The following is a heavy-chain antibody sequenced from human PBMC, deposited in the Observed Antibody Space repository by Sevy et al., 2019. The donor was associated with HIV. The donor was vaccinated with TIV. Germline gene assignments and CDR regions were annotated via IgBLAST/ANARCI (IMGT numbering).Heavy chain of an antibody. Sequence: GGSLRLSCAASGFTFSSYAMHWVRQATGKGLEWVAVISYDGSNKYYADSVKGRFTISRDNSKNTLYLQMNSLRAEDTAVYYCASSPRYWGQGTLVTVSS. CDR2: ISYDGSNK. CDR1: GFTFSSYA. V-gene: IGHV3-30-3*01. CDR3: ASSPRY. J-gene: IGHJ4*02.